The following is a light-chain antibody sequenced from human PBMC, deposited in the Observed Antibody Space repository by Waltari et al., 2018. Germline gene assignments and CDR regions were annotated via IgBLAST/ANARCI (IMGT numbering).Light chain of an antibody. CDR2: INSDGSH. CDR3: QTWGTGWV. Sequence: QLVLTQSPSASASLGASVKLTCTLSSGHSNYAIAWHQQQPGKGPRFLMKINSDGSHTKGDGIPDRFSGSTSGAERYLTISSLQSEDEAAYYCQTWGTGWVFGGGTKLTVL. V-gene: IGLV4-69*01. CDR1: SGHSNYA. J-gene: IGLJ3*02.